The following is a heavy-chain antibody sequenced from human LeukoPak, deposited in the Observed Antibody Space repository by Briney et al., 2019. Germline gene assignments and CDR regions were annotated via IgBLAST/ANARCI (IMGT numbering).Heavy chain of an antibody. Sequence: GRSLRLSCAASGFTFSSYGMHWVRQAPGKGLEWVAVIWYDGSNKYYADSVKGRFTISRDNSKNTLYLQMNSLRAEGTAVYYCAKGEHIVVVTAPLDYWGQGTLVTVSS. CDR3: AKGEHIVVVTAPLDY. J-gene: IGHJ4*02. V-gene: IGHV3-33*06. CDR2: IWYDGSNK. D-gene: IGHD2-21*02. CDR1: GFTFSSYG.